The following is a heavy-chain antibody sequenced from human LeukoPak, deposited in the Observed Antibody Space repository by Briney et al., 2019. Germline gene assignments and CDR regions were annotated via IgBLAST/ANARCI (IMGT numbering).Heavy chain of an antibody. CDR3: AKDTYDILTVGNYYYYYYGMDV. J-gene: IGHJ6*02. D-gene: IGHD3-9*01. CDR2: ISGDGGST. V-gene: IGHV3-43*02. CDR1: GFTFDDYA. Sequence: GGSLRLSCAASGFTFDDYAMHWVRQAPGKGLEWVSLISGDGGSTYYADSVKGRFTISRDNSKNSLYLQMNSRRTEDTALYYCAKDTYDILTVGNYYYYYYGMDVWGQGTTVTVSS.